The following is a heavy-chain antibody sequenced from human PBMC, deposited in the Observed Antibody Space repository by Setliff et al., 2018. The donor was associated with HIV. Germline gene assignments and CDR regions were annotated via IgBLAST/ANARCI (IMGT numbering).Heavy chain of an antibody. CDR1: GGSLSSFY. CDR2: IYGSGGA. J-gene: IGHJ4*02. V-gene: IGHV4-4*08. D-gene: IGHD6-19*01. CDR3: ARDGAAVGGTHGLDS. Sequence: SETLSLTCTLSGGSLSSFYWSWIRQPPGKGLELLGYIYGSGGAIYNPSLKSRLTLSVDTPNNQFSLKVTSLSAADTAVYYCARDGAAVGGTHGLDSWGQGTLVTVSS.